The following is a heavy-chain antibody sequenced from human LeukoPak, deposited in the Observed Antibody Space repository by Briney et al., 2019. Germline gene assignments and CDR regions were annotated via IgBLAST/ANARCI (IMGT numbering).Heavy chain of an antibody. CDR2: ISRRGGKT. CDR3: AKDGYYDTSGYYGGTWLYFDY. V-gene: IGHV3-23*01. D-gene: IGHD3-22*01. CDR1: GFIFSSYA. Sequence: GGSLRLSCAGSGFIFSSYAMTWVRQAPGKGLEWVSVISRRGGKTYYADSVKGRFTISRDNSKNTLYLQMNSLRAGDTAVYYCAKDGYYDTSGYYGGTWLYFDYWGQGTLVTVPS. J-gene: IGHJ4*02.